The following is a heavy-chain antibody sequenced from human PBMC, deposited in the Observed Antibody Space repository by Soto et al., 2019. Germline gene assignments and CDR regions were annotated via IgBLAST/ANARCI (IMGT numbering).Heavy chain of an antibody. Sequence: QVQLVQSGAEVKKPGASVKVSCKASGYTFTSYDINWVRQATGQGLEWMGWMNPNSGNTGYAQKFQGSVTMTRNTSISTAYRERSSRRSEDTAVYYWARERTTISMDVWGQGTTVTVSS. D-gene: IGHD3-9*01. CDR3: ARERTTISMDV. CDR2: MNPNSGNT. J-gene: IGHJ6*02. V-gene: IGHV1-8*01. CDR1: GYTFTSYD.